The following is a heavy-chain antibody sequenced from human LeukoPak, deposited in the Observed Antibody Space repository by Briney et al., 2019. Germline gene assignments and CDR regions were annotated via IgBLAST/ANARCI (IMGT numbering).Heavy chain of an antibody. Sequence: PGGSLRLSCAASGFTFSRYWMQWVRQAPGQGLVWLSHINSDGSSTTYADSMRGRFTTSRDNAKNTLYLQMNSLRAEDTAVYYCVRDNYGVDYWGQGTLVTVSS. D-gene: IGHD3-10*01. CDR2: INSDGSST. V-gene: IGHV3-74*03. CDR3: VRDNYGVDY. CDR1: GFTFSRYW. J-gene: IGHJ4*02.